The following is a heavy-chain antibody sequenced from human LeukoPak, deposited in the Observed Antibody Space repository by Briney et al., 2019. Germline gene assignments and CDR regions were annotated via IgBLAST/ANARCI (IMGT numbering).Heavy chain of an antibody. CDR1: GGSISSGDYY. CDR2: IYYSGST. CDR3: ARGYYDILTGAYYFDY. J-gene: IGHJ4*02. Sequence: PSETLSLTCTVSGGSISSGDYYWTWIRQPPGKGLEWIGYIYYSGSTNYNPSLKSRVTISVDTSKNQFSLKLSSVTAADTAVYYCARGYYDILTGAYYFDYWGQGTLVTVSS. V-gene: IGHV4-61*08. D-gene: IGHD3-9*01.